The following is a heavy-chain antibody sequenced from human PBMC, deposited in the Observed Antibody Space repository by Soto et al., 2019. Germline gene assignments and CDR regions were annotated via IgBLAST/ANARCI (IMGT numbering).Heavy chain of an antibody. V-gene: IGHV1-58*01. CDR2: IVVGSGNT. CDR1: GFTFTSSA. Sequence: GASVKVSCKASGFTFTSSAVQWVRQARGQRLEWIGWIVVGSGNTNYAQKFQERVTITRDMSTSTAYMELSSLRSEDTAVYYCAAAYYDILTGYYKGSDYWGQGTLVTVSS. CDR3: AAAYYDILTGYYKGSDY. J-gene: IGHJ4*02. D-gene: IGHD3-9*01.